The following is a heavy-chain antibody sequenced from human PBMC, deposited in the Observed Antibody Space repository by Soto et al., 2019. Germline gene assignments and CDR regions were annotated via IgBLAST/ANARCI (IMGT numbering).Heavy chain of an antibody. CDR3: ARPLHDYGDFFSFDY. CDR2: ISKSGGTA. D-gene: IGHD4-17*01. V-gene: IGHV3-48*03. J-gene: IGHJ4*02. Sequence: GGSLRLSCAASGFTFSAYEMHWVRQAPGQGLEWVSYISKSGGTAYYADSVKGRFTISRDNAKNSLYLQMNSLRAEDTAVYYCARPLHDYGDFFSFDYWGQGTLVTVSS. CDR1: GFTFSAYE.